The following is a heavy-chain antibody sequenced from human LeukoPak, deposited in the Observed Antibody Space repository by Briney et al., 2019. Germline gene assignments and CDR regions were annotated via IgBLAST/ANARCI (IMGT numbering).Heavy chain of an antibody. CDR3: ARGSCYSVLDY. J-gene: IGHJ4*02. D-gene: IGHD3-3*01. CDR2: INSDGLTT. V-gene: IGHV3-74*01. CDR1: GFTFNNYW. Sequence: PGGSLRLSRAAPGFTFNNYWMHWVRHAPGKGLVWVSRINSDGLTTFYADSVKGRFTISRDNAKTTLYLQMNSLRAEDTAVYYCARGSCYSVLDYWGQGTLVTVSS.